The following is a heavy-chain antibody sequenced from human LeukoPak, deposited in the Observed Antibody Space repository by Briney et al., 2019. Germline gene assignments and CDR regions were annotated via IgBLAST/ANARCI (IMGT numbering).Heavy chain of an antibody. CDR1: GYTFTSYG. J-gene: IGHJ5*02. CDR2: ISAYNGNT. Sequence: ASVKVSCRASGYTFTSYGISWVRQAPGQGLEWMGWISAYNGNTNYAQKLQGRVTMTTDTSTSTAYMELRSLRSDGTAVYYCARDRTGQYSSLRFDPWGQGTLVTVSS. V-gene: IGHV1-18*01. CDR3: ARDRTGQYSSLRFDP. D-gene: IGHD6-6*01.